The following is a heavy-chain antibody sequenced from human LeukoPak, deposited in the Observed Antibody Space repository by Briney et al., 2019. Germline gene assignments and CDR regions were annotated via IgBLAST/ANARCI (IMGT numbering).Heavy chain of an antibody. J-gene: IGHJ4*02. CDR3: TTIKRGNIFGYFDC. D-gene: IGHD5-18*01. CDR2: VFDSGRT. CDR1: GGSMTTHH. V-gene: IGHV4-59*11. Sequence: SETLSLTCTVSGGSMTTHHWNWIRQTPGKGLEWIGYVFDSGRTKENPSLKSRVTLSADTSKNQLSLRLSSVTAADTAVYYCTTIKRGNIFGYFDCWGQGILVTVSS.